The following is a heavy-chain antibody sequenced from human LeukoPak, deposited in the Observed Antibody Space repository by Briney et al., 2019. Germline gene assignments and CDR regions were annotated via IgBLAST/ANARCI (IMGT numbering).Heavy chain of an antibody. Sequence: GGSLRLSCAASGFTVSNSYMTCVRPAPDKGLEWVSLTYSAGFTYYPDSVKGRFTISRDIAKNTVFLQMNSLRVEDTAVYYCARGGGHQPTYYHYLDVWGKGTTVTVSS. J-gene: IGHJ6*03. D-gene: IGHD1-14*01. CDR1: GFTVSNSY. CDR2: TYSAGFT. CDR3: ARGGGHQPTYYHYLDV. V-gene: IGHV3-53*01.